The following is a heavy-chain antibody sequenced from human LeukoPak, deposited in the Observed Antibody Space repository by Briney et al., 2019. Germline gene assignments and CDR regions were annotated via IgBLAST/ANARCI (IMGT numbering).Heavy chain of an antibody. CDR2: IRSKAYGGTT. Sequence: PGGSLRLSCTASGFTFGDYAMSWVRQAPGKGLEWVGFIRSKAYGGTTEYAASVKGRFTISRDDSKSIAYLQMNSLKTVDTAVYYCTREVRRGLCGGDCPYFDYWGQGTLVTVSS. J-gene: IGHJ4*02. D-gene: IGHD2-21*02. CDR1: GFTFGDYA. V-gene: IGHV3-49*04. CDR3: TREVRRGLCGGDCPYFDY.